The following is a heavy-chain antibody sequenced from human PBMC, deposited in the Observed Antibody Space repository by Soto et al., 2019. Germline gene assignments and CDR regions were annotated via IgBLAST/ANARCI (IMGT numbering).Heavy chain of an antibody. D-gene: IGHD3-3*01. J-gene: IGHJ4*02. CDR1: GFTFGSYA. CDR3: APGLDMATFWTD. Sequence: EVQLLEYGGGLVKPGGSLRLSCVASGFTFGSYAMSWVRQAPGQGLDWVSTISGGDTTQYAESVKGRFTISRDKAKNTLYLQMNTLRVEDTAVYYCAPGLDMATFWTDWGQGTLVTVSS. CDR2: ISGGDTT. V-gene: IGHV3-23*01.